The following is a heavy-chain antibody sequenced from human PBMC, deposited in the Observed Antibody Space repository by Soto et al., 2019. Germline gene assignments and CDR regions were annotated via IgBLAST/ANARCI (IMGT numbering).Heavy chain of an antibody. CDR2: ISGSGGST. J-gene: IGHJ4*02. CDR1: GFTFSSYA. CDR3: AKSSVPGSSWSTNFDY. Sequence: VQLLESGGGLVPPGGSLRLSCGASGFTFSSYAMSWVRQAPGKGLEWVSAISGSGGSTYYADSVKGRFTISRDNSKNTLYLQMNSLRAEDTAVYYCAKSSVPGSSWSTNFDYWGQGTLVTVSS. V-gene: IGHV3-23*01. D-gene: IGHD6-13*01.